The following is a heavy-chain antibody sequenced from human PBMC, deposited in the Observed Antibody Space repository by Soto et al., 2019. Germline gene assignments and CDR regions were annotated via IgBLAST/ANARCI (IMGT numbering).Heavy chain of an antibody. V-gene: IGHV4-34*01. Sequence: QVQLQQWGAGLLKPSETLSLTCAVYGGSFSGYYWSWIRQPPGKGLEWIGEINHSGSTNYNPSLESRVTISVDTSKNQFSLKLSSVTAADTAVYYCATLYYSYGYSSFDYWGQGTLVTVSS. D-gene: IGHD5-18*01. CDR3: ATLYYSYGYSSFDY. CDR1: GGSFSGYY. J-gene: IGHJ4*02. CDR2: INHSGST.